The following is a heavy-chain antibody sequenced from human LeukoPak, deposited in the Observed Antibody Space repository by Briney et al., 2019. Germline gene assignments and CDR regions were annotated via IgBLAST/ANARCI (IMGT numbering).Heavy chain of an antibody. CDR1: GGSISSYY. CDR2: IYTSGST. Sequence: PSETLSLTCTVSGGSISSYYWSWIRQPAGKGLEWIGRIYTSGSTNYNPSLKSRVTMSVDTSKNQFSLKLSSVTAADTAVYYCARGGRYGGYYRRLDYWGQGTLVTVSS. J-gene: IGHJ4*02. V-gene: IGHV4-4*07. CDR3: ARGGRYGGYYRRLDY. D-gene: IGHD5-12*01.